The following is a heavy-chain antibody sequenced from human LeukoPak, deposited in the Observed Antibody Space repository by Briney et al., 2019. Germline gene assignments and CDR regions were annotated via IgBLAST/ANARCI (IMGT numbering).Heavy chain of an antibody. CDR3: ARAAVGGPGWGHYYYYGMDV. D-gene: IGHD3-16*01. V-gene: IGHV4-59*08. Sequence: SETLSLTCTVSGGSISSYYWSWIRQPPGRGLEWIGYIYYSGSTYYNPSLKSRVTISVDTSKNQFSLKLSSVTAADTAVYYCARAAVGGPGWGHYYYYGMDVWGQGTTVTVSS. J-gene: IGHJ6*02. CDR1: GGSISSYY. CDR2: IYYSGST.